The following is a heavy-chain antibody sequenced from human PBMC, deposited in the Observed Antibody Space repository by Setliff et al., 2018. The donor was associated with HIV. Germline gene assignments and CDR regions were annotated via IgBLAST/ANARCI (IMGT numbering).Heavy chain of an antibody. CDR1: GFTCNTYW. D-gene: IGHD7-27*01. J-gene: IGHJ3*02. CDR2: SNSDGSST. Sequence: GGSLRLSCAASGFTCNTYWMHWVRQAPGKGLVWVSHSNSDGSSTTYADSVKGRFTISRDNAKNTLYLQMNSLRAEDTAVYFCARELPGPPGALDIWGHGTMVTVSS. V-gene: IGHV3-74*01. CDR3: ARELPGPPGALDI.